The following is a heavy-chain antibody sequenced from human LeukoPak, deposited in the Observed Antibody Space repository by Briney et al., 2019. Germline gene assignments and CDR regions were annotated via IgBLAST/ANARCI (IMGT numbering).Heavy chain of an antibody. CDR2: IKQDGSEK. CDR3: ASAILWWWNY. CDR1: GFTFSNYW. D-gene: IGHD2-21*01. J-gene: IGHJ4*02. V-gene: IGHV3-7*01. Sequence: GGSLRLSCAASGFTFSNYWMTWVRQAPGKGLEWVANIKQDGSEKYYVDSVKGRFTISRDNAKNSLYLQMNSLRAEDTAVYYCASAILWWWNYWGQGALVTVSS.